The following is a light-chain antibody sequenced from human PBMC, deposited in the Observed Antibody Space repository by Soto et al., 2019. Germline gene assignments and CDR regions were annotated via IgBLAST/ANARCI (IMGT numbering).Light chain of an antibody. J-gene: IGLJ3*02. CDR2: EVS. CDR1: SSDVGSYNY. V-gene: IGLV2-14*01. CDR3: SSYTSSSTRV. Sequence: QSALTQPASVSGSPGQSITISCTGTSSDVGSYNYVSWYQQHPGKAPKLMIYEVSNRPSGVSNRFSGSKSGNTASLTISGLQAEHEANYYCSSYTSSSTRVFGGGTQLTVL.